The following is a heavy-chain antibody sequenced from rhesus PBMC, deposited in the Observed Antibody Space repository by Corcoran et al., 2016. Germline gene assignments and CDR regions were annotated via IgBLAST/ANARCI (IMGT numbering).Heavy chain of an antibody. V-gene: IGHV4-173*01. D-gene: IGHD3-3*01. Sequence: QLQLQESGPGLVKPSETLSLTCAVSGGSISSNYWSWIRQPPGKGLEWIGRISGSGGSNDYNPSRRSRFTISTDTSRNQFSLKLSSVTAADTAVYYCARLGNNFWSGYLGYWGQGVLVTVSS. CDR2: ISGSGGSN. CDR1: GGSISSNY. J-gene: IGHJ4*01. CDR3: ARLGNNFWSGYLGY.